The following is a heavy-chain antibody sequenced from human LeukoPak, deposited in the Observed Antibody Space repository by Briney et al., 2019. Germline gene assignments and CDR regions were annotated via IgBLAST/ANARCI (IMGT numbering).Heavy chain of an antibody. D-gene: IGHD3-16*02. Sequence: PSETLSLTCTVSGGSISSSSYYWGWIRQPPGKGLEWIGSIYYSGSTYYNPSLKSRVTISVDTSKNQFSLKLSSVTAADTAVYYCARDVVWGSYRYYDYWGQGTLVTVSS. J-gene: IGHJ4*02. CDR3: ARDVVWGSYRYYDY. CDR1: GGSISSSSYY. CDR2: IYYSGST. V-gene: IGHV4-39*07.